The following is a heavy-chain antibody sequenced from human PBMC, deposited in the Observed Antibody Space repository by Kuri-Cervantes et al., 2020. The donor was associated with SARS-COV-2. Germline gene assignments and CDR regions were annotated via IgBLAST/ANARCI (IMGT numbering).Heavy chain of an antibody. V-gene: IGHV3-33*08. J-gene: IGHJ6*02. CDR1: GFTFSSYG. D-gene: IGHD2-15*01. Sequence: GGSLRLSCAASGFTFSSYGMHWVRQAPGKGLEWEAVIWYDGSNKYYADSVKGRFTISRDNSKNTLYLQMNSLRAEDTAVYYCARSSGQIFYYYGMDVWGQGTTVTVSS. CDR3: ARSSGQIFYYYGMDV. CDR2: IWYDGSNK.